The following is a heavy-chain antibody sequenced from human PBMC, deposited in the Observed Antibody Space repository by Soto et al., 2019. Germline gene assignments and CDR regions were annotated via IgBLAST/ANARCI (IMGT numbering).Heavy chain of an antibody. Sequence: PGGSLRLSCAASGLTFNNDAMTWVRQAPGKGLEWVSGIVGSGGPTYYEDSVKGRFTISRDDSKNTVFLQMNSLRAEDTAVYYCARDLRAGTYFHXWGQGALVTVSX. V-gene: IGHV3-23*01. J-gene: IGHJ4*02. CDR2: IVGSGGPT. CDR1: GLTFNNDA. CDR3: ARDLRAGTYFHX. D-gene: IGHD1-26*01.